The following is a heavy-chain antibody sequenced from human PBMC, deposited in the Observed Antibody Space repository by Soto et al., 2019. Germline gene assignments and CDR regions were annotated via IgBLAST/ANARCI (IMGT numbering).Heavy chain of an antibody. J-gene: IGHJ5*02. CDR2: IYYSGST. Sequence: SETLSLTCTVSGGSIGSSSYYWGWIRQPPGKGLEWIGSIYYSGSTYYNPSLKSRVTISVDTSKNQFSLKLSSVTAADTAVHYCARHVDIVVVPAPGWFDPWGQGTLVTVSS. D-gene: IGHD2-2*03. CDR3: ARHVDIVVVPAPGWFDP. V-gene: IGHV4-39*01. CDR1: GGSIGSSSYY.